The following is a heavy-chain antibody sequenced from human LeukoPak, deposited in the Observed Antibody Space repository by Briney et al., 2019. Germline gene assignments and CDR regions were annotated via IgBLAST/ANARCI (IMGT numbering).Heavy chain of an antibody. D-gene: IGHD6-19*01. CDR3: AETYSSGWYYFDY. V-gene: IGHV3-23*01. CDR1: GFTFNIYT. J-gene: IGHJ4*02. CDR2: VRDSGVST. Sequence: PGGSLRLSCAASGFTFNIYTMTWVRQAPGKGLDWVSSVRDSGVSTYYADSVKGRFTISRDNSKNTLYLQMNSVRAEDTAVYYCAETYSSGWYYFDYWGQGTLVTVSS.